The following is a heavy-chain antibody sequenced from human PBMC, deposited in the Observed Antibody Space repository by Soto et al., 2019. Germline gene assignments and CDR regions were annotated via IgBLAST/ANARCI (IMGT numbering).Heavy chain of an antibody. J-gene: IGHJ4*02. CDR3: TSTSYYDFWSGYYYFDY. CDR2: IKSKTDGGTT. Sequence: EVQLVESGGGLVKPGGSLRLSCAASGFTFSNAWMSWVRQAPGKGLEWVGRIKSKTDGGTTDYAAPVKGRFTISRDDSKNTLYLQMNSLKTEDTAVYYCTSTSYYDFWSGYYYFDYWGQGTLVTVSS. CDR1: GFTFSNAW. V-gene: IGHV3-15*01. D-gene: IGHD3-3*01.